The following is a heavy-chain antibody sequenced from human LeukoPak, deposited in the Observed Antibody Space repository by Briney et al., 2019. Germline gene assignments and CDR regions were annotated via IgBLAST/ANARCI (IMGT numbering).Heavy chain of an antibody. J-gene: IGHJ5*02. V-gene: IGHV1-69*05. Sequence: GSSVKVSCKASGGTFSSYAISWVRQAPGQGLEWMGGIIPIFGTANYAQKFQGRVTITTGESTSTAYMELSSLRSEDTAVYYCARAGGPRGYNWFDPWGQGTLVTVSS. CDR3: ARAGGPRGYNWFDP. CDR2: IIPIFGTA. D-gene: IGHD3-10*01. CDR1: GGTFSSYA.